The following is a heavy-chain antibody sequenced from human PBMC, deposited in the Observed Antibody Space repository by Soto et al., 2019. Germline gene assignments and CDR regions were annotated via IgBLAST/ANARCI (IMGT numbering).Heavy chain of an antibody. CDR3: ARDPPYCSGGSCYSGVDYFDY. CDR2: MNPNSGNT. V-gene: IGHV1-8*01. J-gene: IGHJ4*02. Sequence: ASVKVSCKASGYTFTSYDINWVRQATGQGLEWMGWMNPNSGNTGYAQKFKGRVTMTRNTSISTAYMELSSLRSEDTAVYYCARDPPYCSGGSCYSGVDYFDYWGQGTLVTVSS. CDR1: GYTFTSYD. D-gene: IGHD2-15*01.